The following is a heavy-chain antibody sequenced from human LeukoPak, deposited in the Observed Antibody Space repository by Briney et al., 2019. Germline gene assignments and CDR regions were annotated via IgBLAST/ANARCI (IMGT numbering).Heavy chain of an antibody. CDR2: INPSGGST. J-gene: IGHJ5*02. V-gene: IGHV1-46*01. CDR1: GYTFTSYY. Sequence: ASAKVSCKASGYTFTSYYMHWVRQAPGQGLEWMGIINPSGGSTSYAQKFQGRVTMTRDTSTSTVYMELSSLRSEDTAVYYCASSIAAAGPFDPWGQGTLVTVSS. CDR3: ASSIAAAGPFDP. D-gene: IGHD6-13*01.